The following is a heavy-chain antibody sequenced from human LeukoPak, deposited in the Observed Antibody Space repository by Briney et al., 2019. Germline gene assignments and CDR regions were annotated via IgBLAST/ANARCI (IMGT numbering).Heavy chain of an antibody. CDR2: INGAGDNT. CDR1: GFTFRNYA. D-gene: IGHD1-1*01. V-gene: IGHV3-23*01. Sequence: PGGSLRLSCAASGFTFRNYAMSWVRQAPGQGLEWISGINGAGDNTYYTDSVKGRFTISRDNSKNTLYLQMNSLRAEDTAVYYCAREQNGYYFDYWGQGTLVTVSS. J-gene: IGHJ4*02. CDR3: AREQNGYYFDY.